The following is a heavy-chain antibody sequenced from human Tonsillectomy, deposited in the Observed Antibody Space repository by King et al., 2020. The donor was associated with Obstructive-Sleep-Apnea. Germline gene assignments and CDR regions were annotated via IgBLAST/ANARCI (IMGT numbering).Heavy chain of an antibody. Sequence: VQLVESGAEVKKPGESLRISCKGSGYSFTSYWISWVRQMPGKGLEWMGRIDPSDSYTNYSPSFQGHVTISADKSISTAYLQWSSLKASDTAMYYCARVNVFPTTMDVWGQGTTVTVSS. J-gene: IGHJ6*02. V-gene: IGHV5-10-1*01. CDR3: ARVNVFPTTMDV. CDR1: GYSFTSYW. CDR2: IDPSDSYT. D-gene: IGHD1-1*01.